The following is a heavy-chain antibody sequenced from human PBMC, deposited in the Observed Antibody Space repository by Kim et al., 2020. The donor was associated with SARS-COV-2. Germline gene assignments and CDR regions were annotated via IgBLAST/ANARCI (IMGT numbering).Heavy chain of an antibody. D-gene: IGHD5-12*01. V-gene: IGHV3-20*04. CDR2: INWSGGST. J-gene: IGHJ4*02. Sequence: GGSLRLSCAASGFTVDDYGMGWVRLPPGKGLEWVSGINWSGGSTGYADSVKGRFTISRDNAKNTLYLQMHSLRAEDTALYYCARGATSGGFDYWGQGTLVTGSS. CDR1: GFTVDDYG. CDR3: ARGATSGGFDY.